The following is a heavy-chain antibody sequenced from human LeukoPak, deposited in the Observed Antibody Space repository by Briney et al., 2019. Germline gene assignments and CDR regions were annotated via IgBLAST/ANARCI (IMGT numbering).Heavy chain of an antibody. CDR1: GFTVSSNY. J-gene: IGHJ4*02. CDR3: ACHNAYYYDSSGYPKEDY. Sequence: GGSLRLSCAASGFTVSSNYMSWVRQAPGKGLEWVSVIYSGGSTYYADSVKGRFTISRDNSKNTLYLQMNSLRAEDTAVYYCACHNAYYYDSSGYPKEDYWGQGTLVTVSS. CDR2: IYSGGST. V-gene: IGHV3-66*01. D-gene: IGHD3-22*01.